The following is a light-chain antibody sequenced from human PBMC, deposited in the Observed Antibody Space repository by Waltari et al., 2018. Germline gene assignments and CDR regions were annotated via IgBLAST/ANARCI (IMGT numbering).Light chain of an antibody. CDR3: QAWDSSTAV. CDR1: KLGDQY. J-gene: IGLJ2*01. CDR2: QDT. Sequence: SYELTQPPSVSVSPGQTASITCSGDKLGDQYACWYQQKPGQSPLVVIYQDTKRPSGIPELFSGSNSGNTATLTISGTQAMDEADYYCQAWDSSTAVFGGGTKLTVL. V-gene: IGLV3-1*01.